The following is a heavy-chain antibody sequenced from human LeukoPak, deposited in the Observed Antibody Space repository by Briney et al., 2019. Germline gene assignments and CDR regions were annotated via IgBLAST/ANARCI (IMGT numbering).Heavy chain of an antibody. V-gene: IGHV1-18*01. CDR2: ISAYNGNT. Sequence: ASVKVSCKASGYTFTSYGISWVRQDPGQGLEWMGWISAYNGNTNYAQKLQGRVTMTTDTSTSTAYMELRSLRSDDTAVYYCARGAIAAAAPYYFDYWGQGTLVTVSS. CDR1: GYTFTSYG. J-gene: IGHJ4*02. D-gene: IGHD6-13*01. CDR3: ARGAIAAAAPYYFDY.